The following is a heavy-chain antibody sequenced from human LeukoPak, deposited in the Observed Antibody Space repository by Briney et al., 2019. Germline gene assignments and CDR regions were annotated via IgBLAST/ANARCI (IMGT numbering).Heavy chain of an antibody. Sequence: GGSLRLSFAASGFTFSRYWMHWVRQAPGKGLVWVSRVNTDGSSTSSADSVKGRFTISRDSAKNTLYLQMNSLRAEDTAVYYCARDGVATIPLDYWGQGTLVTVSS. D-gene: IGHD5-12*01. V-gene: IGHV3-74*01. CDR2: VNTDGSST. J-gene: IGHJ4*02. CDR1: GFTFSRYW. CDR3: ARDGVATIPLDY.